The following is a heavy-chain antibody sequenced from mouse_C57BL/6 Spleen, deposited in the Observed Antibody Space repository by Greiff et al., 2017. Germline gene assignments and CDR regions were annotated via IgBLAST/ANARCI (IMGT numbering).Heavy chain of an antibody. CDR2: IDPGDGDT. J-gene: IGHJ2*01. CDR1: GYAFSSSW. D-gene: IGHD2-3*01. CDR3: ARDGYPYYFDV. Sequence: QVQLQQPGPELVKPGASVKISCKASGYAFSSSWMHWVKQRPGKGLEWIGRIDPGDGDTNYNGKFKGKATLTVDKSSSTAYMQLSSLTSEDSAVYFCARDGYPYYFDVWGPGTTLTVSS. V-gene: IGHV1-82*01.